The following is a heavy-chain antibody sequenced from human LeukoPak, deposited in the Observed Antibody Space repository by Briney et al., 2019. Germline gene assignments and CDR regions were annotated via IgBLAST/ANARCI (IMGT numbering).Heavy chain of an antibody. J-gene: IGHJ4*02. CDR3: AREGYYGSGSPPSLYFDY. Sequence: SEGSLRLSCAASGFTFRNYVIHWVRPAPGKGLEWVAVTPTDLNVKLYADSVKGRFTTSRDNSRSTLYLQMNSLRPEDTAIYYCAREGYYGSGSPPSLYFDYWGQGTLVTVSS. D-gene: IGHD3-10*01. CDR2: TPTDLNVK. V-gene: IGHV3-30-3*01. CDR1: GFTFRNYV.